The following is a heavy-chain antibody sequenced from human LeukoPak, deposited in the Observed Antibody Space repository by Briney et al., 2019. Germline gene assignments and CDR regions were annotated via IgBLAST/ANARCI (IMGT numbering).Heavy chain of an antibody. Sequence: GRSLRLSCAASGFTFDDYAMHWVRQAPGKGLEWVSAISGSGGSTYYADSVKGRFTISRDNSKNTLYLQMNSLRAEDTAVYYCAKSSAYCGGDCYLFDYWGQGTLVTVSS. CDR2: ISGSGGST. CDR1: GFTFDDYA. CDR3: AKSSAYCGGDCYLFDY. D-gene: IGHD2-21*02. J-gene: IGHJ4*02. V-gene: IGHV3-23*01.